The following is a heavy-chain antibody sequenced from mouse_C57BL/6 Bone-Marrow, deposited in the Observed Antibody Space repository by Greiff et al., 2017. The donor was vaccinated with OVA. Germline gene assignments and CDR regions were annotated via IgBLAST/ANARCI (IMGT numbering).Heavy chain of an antibody. CDR2: IHPNSGST. J-gene: IGHJ3*01. CDR3: ASSRGYWAAWFAY. D-gene: IGHD2-3*01. Sequence: QVQLQQPGAELVKPGASVKLSCKASGYTFTSYWMHWVKQRPGQGLEWIGMIHPNSGSTNYNEKFKSKATLTVDKSSSTAYMQLSSLTSEDSAVYYCASSRGYWAAWFAYWGQGTLVTVSA. CDR1: GYTFTSYW. V-gene: IGHV1-64*01.